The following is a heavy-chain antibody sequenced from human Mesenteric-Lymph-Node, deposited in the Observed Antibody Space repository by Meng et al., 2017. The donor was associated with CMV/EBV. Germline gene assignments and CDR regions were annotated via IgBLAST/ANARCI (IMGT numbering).Heavy chain of an antibody. CDR3: VTDWGDTKSRFDY. CDR1: GFTFSSYG. CDR2: IRYDGSNK. J-gene: IGHJ4*02. D-gene: IGHD3-16*01. V-gene: IGHV3-30*02. Sequence: GESLKISCAASGFTFSSYGMHWVRQAPGKGLEWVAFIRYDGSNKYYADSVKGRFTISRDNSKNTLYLQMNSLRAEDTAVYYCVTDWGDTKSRFDYWGQGSLVTVSS.